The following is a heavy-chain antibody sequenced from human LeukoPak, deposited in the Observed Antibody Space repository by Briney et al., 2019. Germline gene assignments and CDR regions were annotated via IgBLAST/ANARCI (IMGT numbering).Heavy chain of an antibody. Sequence: ETLSLTCAVYGGSFSGYYWSWIRQPPGKGLEWIGEINHSGSTNYNPSLKSRVTMSVDTSKNQFSLKLSSVTAADTAVYYCARETLDYYDSSVKNWGQGTLVTVSS. CDR2: INHSGST. J-gene: IGHJ4*02. CDR1: GGSFSGYY. V-gene: IGHV4-34*01. CDR3: ARETLDYYDSSVKN. D-gene: IGHD3-22*01.